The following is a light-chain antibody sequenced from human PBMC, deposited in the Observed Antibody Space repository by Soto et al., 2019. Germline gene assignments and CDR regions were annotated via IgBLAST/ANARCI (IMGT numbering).Light chain of an antibody. CDR2: AAS. Sequence: DIKMTQSPSSLSASVGDRVTITCRASQSISSYLNWYQQKPGKAPKLLIYAASSLQSGVPSRFSGSGSGTDFTLTISSLQPEDFATYYCQQSYSTPLPLSTFGQGTKVEIK. CDR3: QQSYSTPLPLST. CDR1: QSISSY. J-gene: IGKJ1*01. V-gene: IGKV1-39*01.